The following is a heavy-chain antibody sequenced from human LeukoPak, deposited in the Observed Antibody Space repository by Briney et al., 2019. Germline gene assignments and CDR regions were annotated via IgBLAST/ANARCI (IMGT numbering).Heavy chain of an antibody. D-gene: IGHD1-26*01. CDR1: GYTFTSYG. CDR3: ARSWGGSYYYGMDV. Sequence: ASVKVSCKASGYTFTSYGISWVRQAPGQGLEWMGWISAYNGNTNYAQKLQGRVTMTRNTSISTAYMELSSLRSEDTAVYYCARSWGGSYYYGMDVWGQGTTVTVSS. CDR2: ISAYNGNT. J-gene: IGHJ6*02. V-gene: IGHV1-18*01.